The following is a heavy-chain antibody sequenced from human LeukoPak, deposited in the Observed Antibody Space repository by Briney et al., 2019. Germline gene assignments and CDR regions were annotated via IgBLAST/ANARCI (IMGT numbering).Heavy chain of an antibody. Sequence: SETLSLTCTVSGGSISSYYWSWIRQPPGKGLEWIGYIYYSGSTNYNPSLKSRVTISVDTSKNQFSLKLSSVTAADTAVYYCARDYSSGWYSVGYWGQGTLVTVSS. CDR2: IYYSGST. V-gene: IGHV4-59*01. J-gene: IGHJ4*02. CDR3: ARDYSSGWYSVGY. CDR1: GGSISSYY. D-gene: IGHD6-19*01.